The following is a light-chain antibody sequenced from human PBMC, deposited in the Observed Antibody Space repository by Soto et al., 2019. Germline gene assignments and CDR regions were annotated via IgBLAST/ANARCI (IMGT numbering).Light chain of an antibody. CDR2: DVS. J-gene: IGLJ2*01. CDR1: SSDVGGYNY. CDR3: RSYPSSSTLHVV. V-gene: IGLV2-14*01. Sequence: QSVLTQPASVSGSPGQSITISCTGTSSDVGGYNYVSWYQQHPGKAPKLMIYDVSNRPSGVSNRFSGSKSGNTASLTISGLQAEDEADYYCRSYPSSSTLHVVFGGGTQLTVL.